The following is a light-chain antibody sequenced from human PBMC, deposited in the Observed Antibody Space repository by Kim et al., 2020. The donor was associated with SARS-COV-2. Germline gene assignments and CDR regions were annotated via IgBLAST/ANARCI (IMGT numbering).Light chain of an antibody. J-gene: IGLJ2*01. CDR2: DNN. CDR3: GTWDSGLSAGSI. Sequence: QKVTISCSGSSSNIGNNYVSWYQQLPGTAPKLLIYDNNKRPSGIPDRFSGSKSGTSATLGITGLQTGDEADYYCGTWDSGLSAGSIFGGGTKVTVL. V-gene: IGLV1-51*01. CDR1: SSNIGNNY.